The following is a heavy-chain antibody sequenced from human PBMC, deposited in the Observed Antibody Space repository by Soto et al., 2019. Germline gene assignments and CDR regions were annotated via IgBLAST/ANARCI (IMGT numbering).Heavy chain of an antibody. CDR1: GFTFSSYG. CDR3: AKGLNYDFWSGCDY. Sequence: PVGSLRLSCAASGFTFSSYGMHWVRQAPGKGLEWVAVISCDGSNKYYADSVKGRFTISRDNSKNTLYLQMNSLRAEDTAVYYCAKGLNYDFWSGCDYWGQGTLVTVSS. CDR2: ISCDGSNK. J-gene: IGHJ4*02. D-gene: IGHD3-3*01. V-gene: IGHV3-30*18.